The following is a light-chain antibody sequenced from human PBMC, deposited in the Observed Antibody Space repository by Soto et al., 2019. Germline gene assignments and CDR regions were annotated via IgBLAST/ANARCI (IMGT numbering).Light chain of an antibody. CDR3: AAWDDSLSGSYV. CDR2: RNN. V-gene: IGLV1-47*01. J-gene: IGLJ1*01. CDR1: SSNIGSNY. Sequence: QSVLTQPPSASGTPGQRVTISCSGSSSNIGSNYVYWYQRLPGTAPKLLIYRNNQRPSGVPDRFSGSKSGTSASLAISGLRSEDEADYYCAAWDDSLSGSYVFGTGTKVTV.